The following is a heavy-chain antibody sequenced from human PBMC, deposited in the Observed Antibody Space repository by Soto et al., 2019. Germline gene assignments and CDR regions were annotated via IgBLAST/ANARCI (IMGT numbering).Heavy chain of an antibody. V-gene: IGHV1-18*01. CDR3: ARVRAADSFQYFYYGMDV. D-gene: IGHD6-13*01. CDR2: ISAYNGNT. CDR1: GYTFTSYG. Sequence: GASVKVSCKASGYTFTSYGISWVRQAPGQGLEWMGWISAYNGNTNYAQKLQGRVTMTTETSTTTVYMELRSLRSDDTAVYYCARVRAADSFQYFYYGMDVWGQGTTVTVSS. J-gene: IGHJ6*02.